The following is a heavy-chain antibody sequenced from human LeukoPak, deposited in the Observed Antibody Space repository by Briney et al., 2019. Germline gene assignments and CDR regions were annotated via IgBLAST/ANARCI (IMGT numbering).Heavy chain of an antibody. Sequence: GRSLRLSCAASGFTFDDYAMHSVRQAPGKGLEWVSGISWNSGSTGDAASVKGRFTISRDNAKNSLYLQMNSLRAEDTALYYCAKDMITFGGVSGHYGMDVWGQGTTVTVSS. J-gene: IGHJ6*02. D-gene: IGHD3-16*01. CDR1: GFTFDDYA. V-gene: IGHV3-9*01. CDR2: ISWNSGST. CDR3: AKDMITFGGVSGHYGMDV.